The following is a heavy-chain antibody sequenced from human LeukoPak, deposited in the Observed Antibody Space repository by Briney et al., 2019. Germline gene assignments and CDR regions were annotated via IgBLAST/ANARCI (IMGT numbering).Heavy chain of an antibody. CDR2: IRGDASRL. J-gene: IGHJ4*02. D-gene: IGHD2-2*01. V-gene: IGHV3-7*01. CDR3: ARDGDYQLLTDY. Sequence: GGSLRLSCAASGFTFSSYAMSWVRQAPGKGLEWVANIRGDASRLYYVDSVKGRFTISRDNAKNSLYLQMSNLRAEDTSVYYCARDGDYQLLTDYWGQGTLVTVSS. CDR1: GFTFSSYA.